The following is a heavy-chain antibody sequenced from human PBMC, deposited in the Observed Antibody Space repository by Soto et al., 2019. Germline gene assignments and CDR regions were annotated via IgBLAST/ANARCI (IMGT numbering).Heavy chain of an antibody. D-gene: IGHD2-2*01. Sequence: ASVKVSCKASGYTFSTYGITWVRQAPGQGLDWMGWINPLKGDTNSEARFQDRVTMTTDTSTRTAYMELRSLRSDDTAVYYCARVKVPAAILGAFDLWGQGTLVTVSS. CDR1: GYTFSTYG. V-gene: IGHV1-18*01. CDR2: INPLKGDT. J-gene: IGHJ3*01. CDR3: ARVKVPAAILGAFDL.